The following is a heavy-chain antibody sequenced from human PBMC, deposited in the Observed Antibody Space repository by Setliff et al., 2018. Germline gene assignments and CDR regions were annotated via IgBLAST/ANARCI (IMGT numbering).Heavy chain of an antibody. CDR3: ARTVYGSGSPTILFDI. J-gene: IGHJ3*02. Sequence: SETLSLTCTVSGGSISSYYWSWIRQPAGKGLEWIGRIYTSGSTNYNPSLKSRVTMSVDTPKNQFSLKLSSVTAADTAVYYCARTVYGSGSPTILFDIWGQGTMVTVSS. V-gene: IGHV4-4*07. CDR2: IYTSGST. D-gene: IGHD3-10*01. CDR1: GGSISSYY.